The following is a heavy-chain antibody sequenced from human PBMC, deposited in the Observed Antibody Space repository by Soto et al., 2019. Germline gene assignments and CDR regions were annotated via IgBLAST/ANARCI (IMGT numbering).Heavy chain of an antibody. J-gene: IGHJ4*02. D-gene: IGHD4-4*01. CDR2: IYYSGST. CDR3: ASQKETSVSPFDY. Sequence: PSETLSLTCTVSGGSISSGGYYWSWIRQHPGKGLEWIGYIYYSGSTYYNPSLKSRVTISVDTSKNQFSLKLSSVTAADTAVYYCASQKETSVSPFDYWGQGTLVTVSS. V-gene: IGHV4-31*03. CDR1: GGSISSGGYY.